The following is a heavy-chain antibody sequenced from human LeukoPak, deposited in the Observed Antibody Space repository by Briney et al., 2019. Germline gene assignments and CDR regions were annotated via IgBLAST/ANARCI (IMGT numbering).Heavy chain of an antibody. J-gene: IGHJ5*02. CDR1: GFTFSSCW. CDR2: IRQDGSEI. Sequence: GGSLRLSCAASGFTFSSCWMIWVRQAAGKGLEWVANIRQDGSEIYYVDSVKGRFTISRDNAKNSMYLQMNSLRGEDTAVYYCARGYCSSTTCYANWFDPWGQGTLVTVSA. V-gene: IGHV3-7*04. D-gene: IGHD2-2*01. CDR3: ARGYCSSTTCYANWFDP.